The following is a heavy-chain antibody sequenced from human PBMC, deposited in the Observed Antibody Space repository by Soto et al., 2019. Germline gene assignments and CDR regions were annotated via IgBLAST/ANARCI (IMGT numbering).Heavy chain of an antibody. CDR1: GFTFSSYW. CDR3: ASSYYYGSGRYYYYYYGMDV. D-gene: IGHD3-10*01. V-gene: IGHV3-7*01. J-gene: IGHJ6*02. CDR2: IKQDGSEK. Sequence: GGSLRLSCAASGFTFSSYWMSWVRQAPGKGLEWVANIKQDGSEKYYVDSVKGRFTISRDNAKNSLYLQMNSLRAEDTAVYYCASSYYYGSGRYYYYYYGMDVWGQGTTVTVSS.